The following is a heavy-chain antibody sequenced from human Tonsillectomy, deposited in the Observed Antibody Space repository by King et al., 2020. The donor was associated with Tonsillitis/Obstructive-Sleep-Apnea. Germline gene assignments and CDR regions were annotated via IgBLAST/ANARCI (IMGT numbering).Heavy chain of an antibody. CDR2: IWYDGSNK. V-gene: IGHV3-33*01. CDR3: ARGEYDCSSTSCYGGAFWYCDL. D-gene: IGHD2-2*01. Sequence: VQLVESGGGVVQPGRSLRLSCAASGFTFSSYGMHWVRQAPGKGLEWVAVIWYDGSNKYYADAVKGRFTISRDNSKNTLYLQMNSLRAEDTAVYYCARGEYDCSSTSCYGGAFWYCDLWGRGTLVTVSS. J-gene: IGHJ2*01. CDR1: GFTFSSYG.